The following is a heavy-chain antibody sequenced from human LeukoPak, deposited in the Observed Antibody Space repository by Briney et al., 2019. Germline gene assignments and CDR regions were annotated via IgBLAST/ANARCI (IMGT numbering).Heavy chain of an antibody. V-gene: IGHV4-59*01. CDR2: IFYSGST. CDR3: ARDRTRTPYYYYGMDV. D-gene: IGHD2-15*01. CDR1: GGSISSYY. J-gene: IGHJ6*02. Sequence: ETLSLTCTVSGGSISSYYWSWIRQPPGKGLEWIGYIFYSGSTNYNPSLKSRVTISVDTSKNQFSLKLSSVTAADTAVYYCARDRTRTPYYYYGMDVWGQGTTVTVSS.